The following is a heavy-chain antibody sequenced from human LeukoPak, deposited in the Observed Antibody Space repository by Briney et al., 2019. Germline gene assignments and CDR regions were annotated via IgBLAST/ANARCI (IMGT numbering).Heavy chain of an antibody. Sequence: VRSLRLSCAVSGFTFSSYAMHWVRQAPGKWLEWGAVISYDGSNKYYAGSVKGRFPISRDNSKNTLYLQMNSLRAEDTPVYYCARAPDPAMVINYWGQGTLVTVSS. J-gene: IGHJ4*02. CDR2: ISYDGSNK. CDR3: ARAPDPAMVINY. D-gene: IGHD5-18*01. V-gene: IGHV3-30*01. CDR1: GFTFSSYA.